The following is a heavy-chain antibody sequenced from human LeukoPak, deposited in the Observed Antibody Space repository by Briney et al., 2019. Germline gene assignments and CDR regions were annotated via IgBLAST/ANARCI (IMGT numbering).Heavy chain of an antibody. V-gene: IGHV3-11*04. J-gene: IGHJ4*02. Sequence: GGSLRLSCAASGFTFSDYFMTWIRQTPGKGLEWVSYISTDGDSVYYADSVRGRFTISRDNAKNSLYLQMTFLIAEDTAVYYCVVGSSCCYTHGFYFDYWGQGALVTVSS. CDR2: ISTDGDSV. CDR1: GFTFSDYF. CDR3: VVGSSCCYTHGFYFDY. D-gene: IGHD3-22*01.